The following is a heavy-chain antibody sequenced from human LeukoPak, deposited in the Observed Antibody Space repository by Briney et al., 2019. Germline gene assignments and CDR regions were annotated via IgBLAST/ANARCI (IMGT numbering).Heavy chain of an antibody. V-gene: IGHV1-18*01. CDR3: ARGGYSYGYMGYSDY. CDR1: GYTFTSYG. CDR2: ISAYNGNT. J-gene: IGHJ4*02. D-gene: IGHD5-18*01. Sequence: ASVKVSCKASGYTFTSYGISWVRQAPGQGLEWMGWISAYNGNTNYAQKLQGRVTMTTDTSTSTAYMGLRSLRSDDTAVYYCARGGYSYGYMGYSDYWGQGTLATVSS.